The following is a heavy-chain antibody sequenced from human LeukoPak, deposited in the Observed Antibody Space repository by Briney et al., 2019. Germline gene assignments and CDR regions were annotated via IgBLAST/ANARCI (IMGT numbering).Heavy chain of an antibody. J-gene: IGHJ3*02. Sequence: SVKVSCKASGGTFSSYAISWVRQAPGQGLEWMGGIIPIFGTGNYAQKFQGRVTITADESTSTAYMELSSLRSEDTAVYYCATDLKTPSAFDIWGQGTMVTVSS. CDR1: GGTFSSYA. V-gene: IGHV1-69*13. CDR2: IIPIFGTG. CDR3: ATDLKTPSAFDI.